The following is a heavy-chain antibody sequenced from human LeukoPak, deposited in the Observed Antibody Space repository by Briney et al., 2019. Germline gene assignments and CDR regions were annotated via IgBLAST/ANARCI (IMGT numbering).Heavy chain of an antibody. Sequence: GASVKVSCEASGYTFTSYGISWVRQAPGQGLEWMGWISAYNGNTNYAQKLQGRVTMTTDTSTSTAYMELRSLRSDDTAVYYCARETTVVTLSGLGYWGQGTLVTVSS. CDR2: ISAYNGNT. V-gene: IGHV1-18*01. CDR3: ARETTVVTLSGLGY. D-gene: IGHD4-23*01. CDR1: GYTFTSYG. J-gene: IGHJ4*02.